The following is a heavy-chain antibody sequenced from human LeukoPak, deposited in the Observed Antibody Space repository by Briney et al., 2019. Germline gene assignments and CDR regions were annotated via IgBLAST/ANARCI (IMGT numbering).Heavy chain of an antibody. CDR1: GFTFSHYG. CDR2: IYSGGST. D-gene: IGHD5-12*01. V-gene: IGHV3-53*01. CDR3: ARGVATIYFDY. J-gene: IGHJ4*02. Sequence: PGRSLRLSCAASGFTFSHYGIHWVRQAPGKGLEWVSVIYSGGSTYYADSVKGRFTISRDNSKNTLYLQMNSLRAEDTAVYYCARGVATIYFDYWGQGTLVTVSS.